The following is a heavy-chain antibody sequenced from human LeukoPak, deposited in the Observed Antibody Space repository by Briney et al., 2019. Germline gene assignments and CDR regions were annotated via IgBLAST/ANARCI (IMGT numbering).Heavy chain of an antibody. CDR3: AREAPLANNWGAFDI. Sequence: SETLSLTCTVSGGSISSYYWSWIRQPPGKGLEWIGYIYYSGSTNYNPSLKSRVTISVDTSKNQFSLKLSSVTAADTAVYYCAREAPLANNWGAFDIWGQGTMVTVSS. CDR2: IYYSGST. V-gene: IGHV4-59*01. J-gene: IGHJ3*02. D-gene: IGHD7-27*01. CDR1: GGSISSYY.